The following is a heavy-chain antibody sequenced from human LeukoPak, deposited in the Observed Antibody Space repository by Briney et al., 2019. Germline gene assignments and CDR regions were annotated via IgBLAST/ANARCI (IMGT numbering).Heavy chain of an antibody. CDR1: GFTFSSYS. CDR3: GRVGGRSKAAKGDAFDI. CDR2: ISSGSTYM. Sequence: GGSLGLSCAASGFTFSSYSMNWVRPAPGKGLEWVSSISSGSTYMYYADSVKGRFTISRDNAQNSMYLQMNSLRAEDTAVYYCGRVGGRSKAAKGDAFDIWGQGTMVVVSS. D-gene: IGHD2-15*01. J-gene: IGHJ3*02. V-gene: IGHV3-21*01.